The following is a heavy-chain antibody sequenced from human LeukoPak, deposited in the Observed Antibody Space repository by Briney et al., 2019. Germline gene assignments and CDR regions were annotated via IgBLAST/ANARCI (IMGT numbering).Heavy chain of an antibody. CDR1: GFTFSSYG. V-gene: IGHV3-30*02. CDR2: VRYDGNTK. D-gene: IGHD3-3*01. CDR3: AKGVLVPPTYFDY. J-gene: IGHJ4*02. Sequence: GGSLRLSCAASGFTFSSYGMHWVRQAPGKGLEWVAYVRYDGNTKYYADSVRGRFTISRDNSKNTLFLQMNRLRAEDTAVYYCAKGVLVPPTYFDYWGQGTLVTVSS.